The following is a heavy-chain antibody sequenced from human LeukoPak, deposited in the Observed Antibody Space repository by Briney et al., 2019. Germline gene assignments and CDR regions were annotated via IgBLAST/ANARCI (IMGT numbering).Heavy chain of an antibody. D-gene: IGHD3-10*01. CDR3: ARVSFGAFGY. J-gene: IGHJ4*02. CDR1: GFTFSNYW. CDR2: IGGSGSFI. V-gene: IGHV3-48*01. Sequence: GGSLRLSCAASGFTFSNYWMTWVRQAPGKGLEWVSHIGGSGSFIYYADSVKGRFTISRDNAKNSVFLQMNSLRAEDTAVYYCARVSFGAFGYWGQGTLVTVSS.